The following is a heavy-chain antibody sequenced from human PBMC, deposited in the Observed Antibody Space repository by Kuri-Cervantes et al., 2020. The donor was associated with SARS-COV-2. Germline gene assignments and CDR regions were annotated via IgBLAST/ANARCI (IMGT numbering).Heavy chain of an antibody. J-gene: IGHJ4*02. V-gene: IGHV3-30*18. CDR3: PKDRVGVQDL. CDR2: ISNDGKNK. D-gene: IGHD2-21*01. Sequence: GGSLRLSCAASGFNFSRHDMRWVRQAPGKGLEWVAVISNDGKNKKCIASGKGRFTISRDNSQNTLYLHMKSLRSEDTAMYYCPKDRVGVQDLWGQGTLVTVSS. CDR1: GFNFSRHD.